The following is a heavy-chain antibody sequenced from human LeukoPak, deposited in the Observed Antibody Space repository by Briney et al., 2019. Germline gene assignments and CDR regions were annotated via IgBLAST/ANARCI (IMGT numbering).Heavy chain of an antibody. J-gene: IGHJ4*02. CDR3: ATYRQVLLPFES. D-gene: IGHD2-8*02. CDR1: GFTFSSYG. Sequence: GGSLRLSCAASGFTFSSYGMNWVRQAPGKGLEWVAFIRYDGRNKYYADSVRGRFTISRDNSKSTLSLQMNSLRAEDTAIYYCATYRQVLLPFESWGQGTLVTVSS. V-gene: IGHV3-30*02. CDR2: IRYDGRNK.